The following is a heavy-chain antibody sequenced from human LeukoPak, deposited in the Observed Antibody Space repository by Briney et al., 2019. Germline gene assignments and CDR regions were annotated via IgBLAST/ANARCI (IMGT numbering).Heavy chain of an antibody. D-gene: IGHD5-24*01. CDR2: MSSSSSYI. J-gene: IGHJ6*03. Sequence: GGSLRLSCAASGFTFSYYGMNWVRQAPGKGLEWVSSMSSSSSYIYYADSVKGRFTISRDNAKNSLYLQMNSLRAEDTAMYYCAKVGTRMVTIVAPYYMDVWGKGTTVTVSS. CDR3: AKVGTRMVTIVAPYYMDV. CDR1: GFTFSYYG. V-gene: IGHV3-21*01.